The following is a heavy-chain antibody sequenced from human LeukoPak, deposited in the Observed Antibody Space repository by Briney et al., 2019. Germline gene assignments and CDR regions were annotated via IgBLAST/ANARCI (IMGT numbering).Heavy chain of an antibody. CDR1: GFTVSSNY. D-gene: IGHD3-22*01. J-gene: IGHJ4*02. CDR2: ISGSGGST. CDR3: AKRATYDSSGYCFDY. Sequence: GGSLRLSCAASGFTVSSNYMSWVRQAPGKGLEWVSAISGSGGSTYYADSVKGRFTISRDNSKNTLYLQMNSLRAEDTAVYYCAKRATYDSSGYCFDYWGQGTLVTVSS. V-gene: IGHV3-23*01.